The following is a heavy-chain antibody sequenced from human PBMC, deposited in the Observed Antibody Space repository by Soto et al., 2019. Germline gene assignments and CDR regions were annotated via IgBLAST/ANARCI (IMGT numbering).Heavy chain of an antibody. V-gene: IGHV4-31*03. Sequence: QVQLQESGPGLVKPSQTLSLTCTVSGGSLSSGGSYWSWIRQHPGKGLGWIGYIYYSGSTYSNPSLKSRVTIAVDTSKNQVALKLSSVTAADTAVYYCARAAHYSSPFRWFDPWGQGTLVTVSS. CDR1: GGSLSSGGSY. D-gene: IGHD6-13*01. CDR2: IYYSGST. J-gene: IGHJ5*02. CDR3: ARAAHYSSPFRWFDP.